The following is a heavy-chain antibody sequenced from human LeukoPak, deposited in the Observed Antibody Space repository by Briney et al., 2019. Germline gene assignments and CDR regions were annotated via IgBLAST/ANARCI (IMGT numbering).Heavy chain of an antibody. Sequence: GSSLRLSCAASGFTFSSYAMHWVRQAPGKGLEWVTTIWYDGSNRYYGDSVKGRFTNSRDNSKSTVFLQMNSLRAEDTAFYYCARDQGTHPYNWFDPWGQGTLVTVSS. CDR1: GFTFSSYA. V-gene: IGHV3-33*01. J-gene: IGHJ5*02. CDR3: ARDQGTHPYNWFDP. CDR2: IWYDGSNR.